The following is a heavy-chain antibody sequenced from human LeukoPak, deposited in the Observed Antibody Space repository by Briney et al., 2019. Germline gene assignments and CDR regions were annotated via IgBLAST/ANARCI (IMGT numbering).Heavy chain of an antibody. D-gene: IGHD6-19*01. V-gene: IGHV4-34*01. CDR3: EGGTAVAGIPNMDV. CDR1: GGSFSGYY. Sequence: SETLSLTCGVYGGSFSGYYWSWIRQPPGKGLEWIGEINHSGSTNYKPSLKSRVTISADSSKNQFYLPLTSVTAAETAVYYCEGGTAVAGIPNMDVWGKGTTVTVSS. CDR2: INHSGST. J-gene: IGHJ6*03.